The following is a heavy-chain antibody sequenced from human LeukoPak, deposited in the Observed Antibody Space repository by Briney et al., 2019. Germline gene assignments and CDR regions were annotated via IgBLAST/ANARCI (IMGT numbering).Heavy chain of an antibody. CDR2: INPSGGST. CDR3: ARISGSYHYFDY. J-gene: IGHJ4*02. V-gene: IGHV1-46*01. D-gene: IGHD1-26*01. Sequence: GASVKVSCMASGYTFTSYYMHWVRQAPGQGLEWMGIINPSGGSTSYAQKFQGRVTMTRDTSTSTVYMELSSLRSEDTAVYYCARISGSYHYFDYWGQGTLVTVSS. CDR1: GYTFTSYY.